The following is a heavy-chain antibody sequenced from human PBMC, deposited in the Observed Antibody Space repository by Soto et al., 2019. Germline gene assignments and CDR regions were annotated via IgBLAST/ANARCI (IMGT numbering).Heavy chain of an antibody. CDR3: ARGGITIFGVVQKDAFDI. Sequence: ASVKVSCKASGYTFTSYGISWVRQAPGQGLEWMGWINAYNGNTSYAQKLQGRVTMTRNTSISTAYMELSSLRSEDTAVYYCARGGITIFGVVQKDAFDIWGQGTMVTVSS. J-gene: IGHJ3*02. CDR1: GYTFTSYG. V-gene: IGHV1-18*01. D-gene: IGHD3-3*01. CDR2: INAYNGNT.